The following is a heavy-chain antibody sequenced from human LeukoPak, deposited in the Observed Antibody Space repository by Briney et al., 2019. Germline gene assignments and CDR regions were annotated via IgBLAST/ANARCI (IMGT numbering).Heavy chain of an antibody. J-gene: IGHJ4*02. Sequence: PGGSLRLSCAASGFTFSSYWMSWVRQAPGKGLEWVANIKQDGSEKYYVDSVKGRFTISRDNAKNSLYLQMNSLRAEDTAVYYCASISSGYLFDYWGQGTLVTVSS. CDR1: GFTFSSYW. CDR2: IKQDGSEK. CDR3: ASISSGYLFDY. D-gene: IGHD3-22*01. V-gene: IGHV3-7*01.